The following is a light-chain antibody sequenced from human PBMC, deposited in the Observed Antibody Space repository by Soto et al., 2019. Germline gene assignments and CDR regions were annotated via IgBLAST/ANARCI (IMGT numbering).Light chain of an antibody. CDR1: HDVSTF. CDR3: QQSFNSPT. J-gene: IGKJ2*01. CDR2: GAS. V-gene: IGKV1-39*01. Sequence: IQMTQSPSSLSASIGDRVTITCRASHDVSTFLNWYQQKPGKAPKLLIYGASSLQTGVPSTFSGSGSGTDFTLTISSLQREDIATYFCQQSFNSPTFGQGTKLEIK.